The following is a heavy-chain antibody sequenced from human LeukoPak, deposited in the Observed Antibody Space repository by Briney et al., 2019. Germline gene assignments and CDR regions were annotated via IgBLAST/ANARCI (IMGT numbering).Heavy chain of an antibody. V-gene: IGHV3-7*01. CDR2: IKQDGSEK. Sequence: GGSLRLSCAASGFTFSSYWMSWVRQAPGKGLEWVANIKQDGSEKYYVDSVKGRFTISRDNAKNSLYLQMNSLRAEDTAVYYCARRNDFWSGLQPYYFDYWGQGTLVTVSS. CDR1: GFTFSSYW. CDR3: ARRNDFWSGLQPYYFDY. D-gene: IGHD3-3*01. J-gene: IGHJ4*02.